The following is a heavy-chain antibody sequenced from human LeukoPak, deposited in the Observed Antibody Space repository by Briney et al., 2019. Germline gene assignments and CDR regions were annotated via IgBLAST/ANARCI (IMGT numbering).Heavy chain of an antibody. Sequence: GGSLRLSCAASGFTFSTYGMHWVRQAPGKGLEWVAVIWFDGSNKFYVDSVKGRFTISRDNSKNTVYLQMNSLRAGDTAVYYCARDDFYYYYIDVWGKGTTVTVSS. J-gene: IGHJ6*03. CDR1: GFTFSTYG. D-gene: IGHD2-21*02. V-gene: IGHV3-33*01. CDR3: ARDDFYYYYIDV. CDR2: IWFDGSNK.